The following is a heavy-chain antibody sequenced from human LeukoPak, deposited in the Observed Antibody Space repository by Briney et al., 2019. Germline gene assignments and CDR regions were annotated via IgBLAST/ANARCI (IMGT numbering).Heavy chain of an antibody. J-gene: IGHJ4*02. CDR2: INPNSGGT. V-gene: IGHV1-2*02. Sequence: ASVKVSCKASGYTFTGYYMHWVRQAPGQGLEWMGWINPNSGGTNYAQKFQGRVTMTRDTSISAAYMELSRLRSDDTAVYYCARGGAGEGYCSSSSCYGHDYWGQGTPVTVSS. D-gene: IGHD2-15*01. CDR1: GYTFTGYY. CDR3: ARGGAGEGYCSSSSCYGHDY.